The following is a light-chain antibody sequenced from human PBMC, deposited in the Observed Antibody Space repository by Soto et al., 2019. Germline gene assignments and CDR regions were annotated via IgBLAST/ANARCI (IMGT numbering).Light chain of an antibody. Sequence: EIVLTQSPGTLSVSPGGGATLSCRASQSVNSNYLAWYQQKPDQAPRLLIYGASSRATGIPDRFSGSGSGTDFTLTISRLEPEDFAVYYCQQYSTSPRTFGQGTRVEIK. J-gene: IGKJ1*01. CDR1: QSVNSNY. CDR2: GAS. V-gene: IGKV3-20*01. CDR3: QQYSTSPRT.